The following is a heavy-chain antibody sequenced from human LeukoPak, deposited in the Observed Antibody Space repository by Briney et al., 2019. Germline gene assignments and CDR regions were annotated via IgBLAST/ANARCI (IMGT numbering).Heavy chain of an antibody. V-gene: IGHV3-30*02. D-gene: IGHD4-17*01. CDR1: GFTFSSYG. J-gene: IGHJ4*02. Sequence: PPGSLTLSCAASGFTFSSYGMHWVRQAPGKGLGWVAFIRYDGSNKYYADSVKGRFTISRDNSKNTLYLQMNSLRAEDTAVYYCAKGQNGDYGLPDYWGQGTLVTVSS. CDR3: AKGQNGDYGLPDY. CDR2: IRYDGSNK.